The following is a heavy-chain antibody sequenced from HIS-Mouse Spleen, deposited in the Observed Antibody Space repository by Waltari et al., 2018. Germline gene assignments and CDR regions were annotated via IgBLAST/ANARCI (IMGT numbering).Heavy chain of an antibody. CDR3: ARDLELDAFDI. D-gene: IGHD1-1*01. CDR2: INSDGSST. CDR1: GFTFSSYW. J-gene: IGHJ3*02. Sequence: EVQLVESGGGLVQPGGSLRLSCSASGFTFSSYWMHWARQAPGKGLVWVSRINSDGSSTSYADSVKGRFTISRDNAKNTLYLQMNSLRAEDTAVYYCARDLELDAFDIWGQGTMVTVSS. V-gene: IGHV3-74*01.